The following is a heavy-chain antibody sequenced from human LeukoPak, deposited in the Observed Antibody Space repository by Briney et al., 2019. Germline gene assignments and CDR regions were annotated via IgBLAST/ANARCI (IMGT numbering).Heavy chain of an antibody. Sequence: GGSLRLSCEASGFTFDDYGMSWVRQPPGKGLEWVSSIDSSSNFIYYADSVKGRFTISRDDSKNSLYLQMNSLRAADTAVYYCAGDPTSSWETDFDTWGQGTMVTVSS. D-gene: IGHD1-26*01. V-gene: IGHV3-21*01. J-gene: IGHJ3*02. CDR3: AGDPTSSWETDFDT. CDR1: GFTFDDYG. CDR2: IDSSSNFI.